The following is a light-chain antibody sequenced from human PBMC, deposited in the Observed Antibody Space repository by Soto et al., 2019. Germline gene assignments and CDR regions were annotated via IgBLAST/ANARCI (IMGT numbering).Light chain of an antibody. V-gene: IGLV2-23*01. CDR2: ESS. Sequence: QSALTQPASVSGSPGQSFTISCTGTSSDVGSYNLVSWYQQHPDKAPKLIICESSKRPSGVSNRFSGSKSGNTASLTISGLQAEDEADYYCCSYAGSSTLGVLGTGTKLTVL. J-gene: IGLJ1*01. CDR1: SSDVGSYNL. CDR3: CSYAGSSTLGV.